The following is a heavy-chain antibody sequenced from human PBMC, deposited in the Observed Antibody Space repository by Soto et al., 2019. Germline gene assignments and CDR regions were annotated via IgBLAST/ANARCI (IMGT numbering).Heavy chain of an antibody. V-gene: IGHV3-49*03. J-gene: IGHJ4*02. CDR2: IRSKAYGGTT. D-gene: IGHD3-22*01. CDR3: TRDSTPQYYYVSSGDPDY. Sequence: GGSLRLSCTASGFTFGDYAMSWFRQAPGKGLEWVGFIRSKAYGGTTEYAASVKGRFTISRDDSKSIAYLQMNSLKTEDTAVYYCTRDSTPQYYYVSSGDPDYWGQGTLVTGSS. CDR1: GFTFGDYA.